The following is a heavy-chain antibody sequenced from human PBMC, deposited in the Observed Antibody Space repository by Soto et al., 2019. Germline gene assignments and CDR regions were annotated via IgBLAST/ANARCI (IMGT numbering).Heavy chain of an antibody. V-gene: IGHV1-18*01. CDR2: ISAYNGNT. D-gene: IGHD2-21*01. CDR1: GYKFISHS. J-gene: IGHJ6*02. CDR3: ARGAFCGGAPGCRDMDV. Sequence: ASVKVSCESSGYKFISHSITWVRQAPGQGLEWMGRISAYNGNTNYAQRLQGRVTITTDTSTNTAYMELRSLRSDDTAVYYCARGAFCGGAPGCRDMDVWGQGPTVTVYS.